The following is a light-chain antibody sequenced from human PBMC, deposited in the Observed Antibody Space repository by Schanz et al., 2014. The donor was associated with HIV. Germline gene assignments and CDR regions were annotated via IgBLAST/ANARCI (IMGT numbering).Light chain of an antibody. V-gene: IGLV2-14*01. CDR3: GSYTFASTPYV. Sequence: QSVLTQPASVSGSPGQSITISCTGTSSDVGGYNYVSWYQQHPGKAPKLMIYDVSNRPSGVSNRFSGSKSGNTAFLTISGLQAEDEADYYCGSYTFASTPYVFGSGTKLTV. CDR1: SSDVGGYNY. J-gene: IGLJ1*01. CDR2: DVS.